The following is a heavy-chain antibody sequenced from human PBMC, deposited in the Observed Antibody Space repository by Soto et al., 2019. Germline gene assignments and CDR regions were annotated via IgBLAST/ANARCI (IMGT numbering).Heavy chain of an antibody. D-gene: IGHD3-16*01. CDR1: GYSFSNFG. V-gene: IGHV1-18*01. CDR3: ARDAAYSPTGY. CDR2: ISAYNGNT. Sequence: QVQLVQSGAEVKKPGGSVKVSCKASGYSFSNFGVTWVRQAPGQGLEWMGWISAYNGNTNYAQKVQGRVTMTTETSTATAHMELRSLRSDDTAVYYCARDAAYSPTGYWGQGTLVTVSS. J-gene: IGHJ4*02.